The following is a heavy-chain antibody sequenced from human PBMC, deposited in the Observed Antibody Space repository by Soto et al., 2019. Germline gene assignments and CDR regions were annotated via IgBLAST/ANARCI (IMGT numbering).Heavy chain of an antibody. D-gene: IGHD3-22*01. CDR2: IYHSGST. J-gene: IGHJ4*02. CDR1: GGSISSSNW. V-gene: IGHV4-4*02. Sequence: SETLSLTCAVSGGSISSSNWWSWVRQPPGKGLEWIGEIYHSGSTNYNPSLKSRVTISVDKSKNQFSLKLSSVTAAETAVYYCARASYYYDSSGYSSWGQGTLVTVSS. CDR3: ARASYYYDSSGYSS.